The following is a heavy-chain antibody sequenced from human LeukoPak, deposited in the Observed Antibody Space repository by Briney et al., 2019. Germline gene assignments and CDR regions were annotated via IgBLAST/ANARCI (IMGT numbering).Heavy chain of an antibody. CDR1: GFTFSSYG. D-gene: IGHD3-10*01. Sequence: GGSLRLSCAASGFTFSSYGMHWVRQAPGKGLEWVAVISYDGSNKYYADSVKGRFTISRDNAKNSLYLQMNSLRAEDTAVYYCARDTMVRDWGQGTLVTVSS. CDR3: ARDTMVRD. CDR2: ISYDGSNK. V-gene: IGHV3-30*03. J-gene: IGHJ4*02.